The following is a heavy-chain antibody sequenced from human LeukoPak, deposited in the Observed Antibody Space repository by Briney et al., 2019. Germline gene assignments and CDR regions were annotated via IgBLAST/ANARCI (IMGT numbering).Heavy chain of an antibody. J-gene: IGHJ1*01. D-gene: IGHD2-2*01. CDR1: GFTFRSYA. Sequence: PGGSLRLSCAASGFTFRSYAMTWVRQAPGKGLESFSAISSNGGSTYYATSVKGRFTIYRDTRQNTLYLQMGSLRAEDMAVYYCARDSIYCSSTSCYRYFQHGGQGTLVTVS. V-gene: IGHV3-64*01. CDR2: ISSNGGST. CDR3: ARDSIYCSSTSCYRYFQH.